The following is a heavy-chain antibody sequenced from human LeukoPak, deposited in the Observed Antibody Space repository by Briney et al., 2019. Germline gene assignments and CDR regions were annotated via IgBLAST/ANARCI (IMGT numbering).Heavy chain of an antibody. CDR2: IYPGDSDT. V-gene: IGHV5-51*01. D-gene: IGHD1-26*01. CDR3: ARALVGTATLSY. Sequence: GESLKISCKGSGYSFTTHWIAWVPQMPGKGLEWMGVIYPGDSDTRYSPSFQGQVTLSADKSISTAYLQWSSLKASDTAIYYCARALVGTATLSYWGQGTLVTVSS. CDR1: GYSFTTHW. J-gene: IGHJ4*02.